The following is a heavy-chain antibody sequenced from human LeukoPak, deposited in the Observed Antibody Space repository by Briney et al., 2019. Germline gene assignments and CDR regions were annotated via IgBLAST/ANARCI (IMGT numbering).Heavy chain of an antibody. Sequence: GGSLRLSCAASGFTFSSYEMNWVRQAPGKGLEWVSYISSSGSTIYYADSVKGRFTISRDNAKNSLYLQMNSLRAEDTAVYYCAKDLSPYYYDSSGYYSMSGFDYWGQGTLVTVSS. CDR3: AKDLSPYYYDSSGYYSMSGFDY. J-gene: IGHJ4*02. CDR1: GFTFSSYE. V-gene: IGHV3-48*03. D-gene: IGHD3-22*01. CDR2: ISSSGSTI.